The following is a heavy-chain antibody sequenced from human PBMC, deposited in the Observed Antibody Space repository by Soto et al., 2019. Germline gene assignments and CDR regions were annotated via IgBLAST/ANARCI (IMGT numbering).Heavy chain of an antibody. J-gene: IGHJ6*03. CDR3: ARDLQDYGDYYYYYYMDV. CDR1: GYTFTSYD. Sequence: ASVKVSCTASGYTFTSYDINWVRLATGQGLEWMGWMNPNSGNTGYAQKFQGRVTMTRNTSISTAYMELSSLRSEDTAVYYCARDLQDYGDYYYYYYMDVWGKGTTVTVSS. V-gene: IGHV1-8*01. D-gene: IGHD4-17*01. CDR2: MNPNSGNT.